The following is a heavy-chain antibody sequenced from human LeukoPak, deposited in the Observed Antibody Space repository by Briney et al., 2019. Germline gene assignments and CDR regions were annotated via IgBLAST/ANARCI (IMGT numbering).Heavy chain of an antibody. CDR2: ISYDGSNK. CDR1: GFTFSSYG. Sequence: GGSLRLSCAASGFTFSSYGMHWVRQAPGKGLEWVAVISYDGSNKYYADSVKGRFTISRDNSKNTLYLQMNSLRAEDTAVYYCAKDRNDTQKGLYYFDYWGQGTLVTVSS. CDR3: AKDRNDTQKGLYYFDY. D-gene: IGHD3-22*01. V-gene: IGHV3-30*18. J-gene: IGHJ4*02.